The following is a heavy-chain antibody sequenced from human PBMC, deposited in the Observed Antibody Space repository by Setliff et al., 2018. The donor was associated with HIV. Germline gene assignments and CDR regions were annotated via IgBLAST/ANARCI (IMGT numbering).Heavy chain of an antibody. V-gene: IGHV1-18*01. Sequence: ASVKVSCKASGYIFTSYGISWVRQAPGQGLEWMGWISAYNGNTNYAQNLQGRVAMTTDTSTSTAYMELRSLRSDDTAVYYCARADYYDSSGPIYFDYWGQGTLVTVSS. J-gene: IGHJ4*02. D-gene: IGHD3-22*01. CDR3: ARADYYDSSGPIYFDY. CDR1: GYIFTSYG. CDR2: ISAYNGNT.